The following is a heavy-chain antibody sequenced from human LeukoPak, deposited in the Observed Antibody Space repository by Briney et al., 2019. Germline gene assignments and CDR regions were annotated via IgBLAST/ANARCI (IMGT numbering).Heavy chain of an antibody. CDR1: GGSIDTYY. V-gene: IGHV4-4*07. CDR2: IYTSGST. J-gene: IGHJ6*03. Sequence: PSETLSLTCTVSGGSIDTYYWNWIRQPPGKGLEWIGRIYTSGSTNYNPSLKSRVTISVDTSKNQFSLKLSSVTAADTAVYYCARGEAYYYYMDVWGKGTTVTVSS. CDR3: ARGEAYYYYMDV.